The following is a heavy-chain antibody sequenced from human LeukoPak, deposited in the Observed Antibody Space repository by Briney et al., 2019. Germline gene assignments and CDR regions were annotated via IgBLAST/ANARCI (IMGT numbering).Heavy chain of an antibody. CDR2: TRYDGSNK. CDR3: AKGHGWEASYYYYYMDV. V-gene: IGHV3-30*02. D-gene: IGHD1-26*01. J-gene: IGHJ6*03. CDR1: GISFSTHA. Sequence: PGGSLRLSCAASGISFSTHAMTWVRQSPGKGLEWVAFTRYDGSNKYYADSVKGRFTISRDNSKNTLYLKMNSLRAEDTAVYYCAKGHGWEASYYYYYMDVWGKGTTVTISS.